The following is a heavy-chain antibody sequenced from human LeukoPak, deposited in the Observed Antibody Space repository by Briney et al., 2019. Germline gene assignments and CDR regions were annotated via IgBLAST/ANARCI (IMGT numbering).Heavy chain of an antibody. J-gene: IGHJ6*02. Sequence: SQTLSLTCTVSGGSISSGGYYWSWIRQHPGKGLEWIGYIYYSGSTYYNPSLKSRVTISVDTSKNQFSLKLSSVTAADTAVYYCARHRLKSSYYYGMDIWGQGTTVTVSS. CDR2: IYYSGST. CDR3: ARHRLKSSYYYGMDI. CDR1: GGSISSGGYY. V-gene: IGHV4-31*03.